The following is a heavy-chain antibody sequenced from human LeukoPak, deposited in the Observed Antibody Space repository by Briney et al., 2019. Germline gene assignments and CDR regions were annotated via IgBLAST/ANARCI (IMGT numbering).Heavy chain of an antibody. CDR1: GGSISSSSYY. Sequence: PSGTLSLTCPVSGGSISSSSYYWGWIRQPTGKGLGWIWSMYYSWSTYYNPSLKSRVTISLDTSKNQFSLKLSSVTAADTAVYYCARSARPSGSYRALDAFDIWGQGTVVTVSS. V-gene: IGHV4-39*01. D-gene: IGHD1-26*01. J-gene: IGHJ3*02. CDR2: MYYSWST. CDR3: ARSARPSGSYRALDAFDI.